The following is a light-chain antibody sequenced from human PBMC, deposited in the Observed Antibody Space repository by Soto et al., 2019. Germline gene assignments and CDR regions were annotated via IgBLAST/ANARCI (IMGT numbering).Light chain of an antibody. V-gene: IGLV2-14*02. CDR2: EVT. CDR1: SSDVGNYNL. J-gene: IGLJ2*01. Sequence: QSALTQPASVSGSPGQSITISCTGTSSDVGNYNLVSWYQQNPGKAPKLMIYEVTKRPSGVSNRFSGSRSGNTASLTVSGLQAEDEADYYCSSFAGSPVVFGGGTKLTVL. CDR3: SSFAGSPVV.